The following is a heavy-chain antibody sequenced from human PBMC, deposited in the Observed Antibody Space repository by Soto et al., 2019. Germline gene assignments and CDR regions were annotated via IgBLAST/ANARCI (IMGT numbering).Heavy chain of an antibody. D-gene: IGHD2-15*01. J-gene: IGHJ5*02. Sequence: ASVKVSCKASGYTFISYGISWVRQAPGQGLEWMGWITIYNGNTNYAQKLQGRVTMTTDTSTSTAYMELRSLRSDDTAVYYCARAQYCSDGSCYPYSFPMFDPWGQG. CDR1: GYTFISYG. CDR3: ARAQYCSDGSCYPYSFPMFDP. V-gene: IGHV1-18*01. CDR2: ITIYNGNT.